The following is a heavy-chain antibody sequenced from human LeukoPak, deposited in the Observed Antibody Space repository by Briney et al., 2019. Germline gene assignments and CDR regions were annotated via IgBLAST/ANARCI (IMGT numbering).Heavy chain of an antibody. CDR3: ARLNDFWSGYYHGVFDY. Sequence: PSETLSLTCTVSGGSINSSSYYWGCIRQPPGKGLERIGNIYYSGSTYYNPSLKSRVTISVDTSKNQFSLKLSSVTAADTAVYYCARLNDFWSGYYHGVFDYWGQETLVTVSS. J-gene: IGHJ4*02. CDR2: IYYSGST. D-gene: IGHD3-3*01. CDR1: GGSINSSSYY. V-gene: IGHV4-39*01.